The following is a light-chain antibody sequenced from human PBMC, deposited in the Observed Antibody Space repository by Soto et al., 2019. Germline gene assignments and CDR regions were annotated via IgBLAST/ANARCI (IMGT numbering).Light chain of an antibody. CDR3: SSFTTTNTWV. V-gene: IGLV2-14*02. CDR2: EGS. J-gene: IGLJ3*02. Sequence: QSALTQPASVSGSPGQSITISCTGTSSDVGSYNLVSWYQQHPGKAPKLMIYEGSKRPSGVSNRFSASKSGNTASLTISGLQADDEADYYCSSFTTTNTWVFGGGTKLTVL. CDR1: SSDVGSYNL.